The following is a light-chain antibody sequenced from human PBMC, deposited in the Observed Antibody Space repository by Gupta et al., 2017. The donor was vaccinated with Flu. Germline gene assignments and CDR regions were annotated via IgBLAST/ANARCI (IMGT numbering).Light chain of an antibody. V-gene: IGLV1-47*01. CDR1: RSNIGSNY. J-gene: IGLJ3*02. Sequence: QSVLTQPPSASGTPGQRVTIPCSASRSNIGSNYVYWYQQLPGTAPKLLINRNNQRPSGVAYRFAGSKSGTSASQAISGLRSDDEADYYCAAWDDSLSGWVFGGGTKLTVL. CDR3: AAWDDSLSGWV. CDR2: RNN.